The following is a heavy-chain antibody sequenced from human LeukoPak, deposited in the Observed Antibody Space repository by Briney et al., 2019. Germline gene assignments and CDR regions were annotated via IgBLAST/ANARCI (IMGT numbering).Heavy chain of an antibody. V-gene: IGHV4-59*12. D-gene: IGHD3-9*01. J-gene: IGHJ4*02. CDR2: IHDTGST. Sequence: SETLSLTCTVSGGSISNYYWSWIRQPPGKGLEWIGEIHDTGSTNYNPPLKSRVTMSLDKSKNQFSLNLNSVTAADTAVYYCATYYDILSGYTFDYWGQGTLVAVSS. CDR3: ATYYDILSGYTFDY. CDR1: GGSISNYY.